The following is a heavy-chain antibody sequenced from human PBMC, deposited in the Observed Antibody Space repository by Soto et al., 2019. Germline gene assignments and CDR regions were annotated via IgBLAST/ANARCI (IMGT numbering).Heavy chain of an antibody. CDR2: IRYDGSNK. J-gene: IGHJ4*02. CDR1: GFTFSSYG. D-gene: IGHD2-15*01. CDR3: TKANRYCSGANCFTFDY. Sequence: GGSLRLSCAASGFTFSSYGMHWVRQAPGKGLEWVAVIRYDGSNKYYADSVKGRFTISRDNSKNTLSLQMNSLRAEDTAVYYRTKANRYCSGANCFTFDYWGLGTLVTVSS. V-gene: IGHV3-33*06.